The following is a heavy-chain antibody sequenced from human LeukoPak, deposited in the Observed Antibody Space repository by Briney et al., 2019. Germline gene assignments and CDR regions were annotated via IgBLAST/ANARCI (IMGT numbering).Heavy chain of an antibody. V-gene: IGHV1-18*01. CDR3: ARDAGSSWGNYYYYMDV. D-gene: IGHD6-13*01. CDR2: ISAYNANT. Sequence: ASVKVSCKASGYTFTSYGSSWVRQAPGQGLEGMGWISAYNANTNYPQKLQGRVTMTTDTSTSTAYMELRSLRSDDTAVYYCARDAGSSWGNYYYYMDVWGKGTTVTVSS. CDR1: GYTFTSYG. J-gene: IGHJ6*03.